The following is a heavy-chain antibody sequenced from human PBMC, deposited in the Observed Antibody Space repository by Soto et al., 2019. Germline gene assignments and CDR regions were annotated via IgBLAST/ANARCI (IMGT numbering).Heavy chain of an antibody. Sequence: SGGSLRLSCVASGFSFSSYGMHWVRQAPGKGLEWVAVISYDGGDIYYADSVKGRFTISRDNSKNTLDLQMNSLRGEDTAVYYCAKDTDVVGAAYKFDYWGQGTLVTVSS. CDR3: AKDTDVVGAAYKFDY. CDR1: GFSFSSYG. CDR2: ISYDGGDI. D-gene: IGHD1-26*01. V-gene: IGHV3-30*18. J-gene: IGHJ4*02.